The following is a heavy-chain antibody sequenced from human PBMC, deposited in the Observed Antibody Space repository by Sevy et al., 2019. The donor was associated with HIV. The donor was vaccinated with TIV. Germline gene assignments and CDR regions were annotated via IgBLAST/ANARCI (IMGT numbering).Heavy chain of an antibody. J-gene: IGHJ4*02. D-gene: IGHD2-21*02. CDR1: GFSFSNYD. CDR2: ISHDERYK. V-gene: IGHV3-30*01. Sequence: GGSLRLSCAASGFSFSNYDMHWVRQAPGKGLDWVAVISHDERYKNYAKSVKVRFSISRDNFTNTLFLQMDSLRPAATAVDFCAGRVSCGGDCYYLDSWGQGALVTVSS. CDR3: AGRVSCGGDCYYLDS.